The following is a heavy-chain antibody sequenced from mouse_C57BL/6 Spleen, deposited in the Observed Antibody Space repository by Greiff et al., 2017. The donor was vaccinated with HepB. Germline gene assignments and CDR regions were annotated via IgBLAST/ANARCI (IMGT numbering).Heavy chain of an antibody. CDR3: ARDYGSSWFAY. V-gene: IGHV3-6*01. D-gene: IGHD1-1*01. CDR2: ISYDGSN. CDR1: GYSITSGYY. J-gene: IGHJ3*01. Sequence: EVQLQQSGPGLVKPSQSLSLTCSVTGYSITSGYYWNWIRQFPGNILEWMGYISYDGSNNYNPSLKKRISITRDTSKNQFFLKLNSVTTEDTATYYCARDYGSSWFAYWGQGTLVTVSA.